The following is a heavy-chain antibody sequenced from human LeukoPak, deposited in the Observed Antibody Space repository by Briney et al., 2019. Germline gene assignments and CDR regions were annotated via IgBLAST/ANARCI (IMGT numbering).Heavy chain of an antibody. J-gene: IGHJ3*02. CDR3: AKVRDTRDWYKDAFDI. CDR1: GFTFSSFG. D-gene: IGHD3/OR15-3a*01. CDR2: ISGDGSDK. V-gene: IGHV3-30*18. Sequence: GRSLRLSCAASGFTFSSFGIHWVRQAPGKGLEWVAVISGDGSDKYCADSVKGRFTVSRDNSKNTLYLQMSGLRAEDTAMYYCAKVRDTRDWYKDAFDIWGQGTRVTVSS.